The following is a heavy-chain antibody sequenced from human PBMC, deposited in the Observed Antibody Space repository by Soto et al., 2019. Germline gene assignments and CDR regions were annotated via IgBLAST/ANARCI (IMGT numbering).Heavy chain of an antibody. V-gene: IGHV1-18*01. CDR2: ISPYNGNT. CDR3: ARYLLFCGSLSGGGDAFDI. J-gene: IGHJ3*02. Sequence: ASVKVSCKASGYTFTSSAISWVRQAPGQGLEWMGWISPYNGNTHFAQKFQGRVTMATDTSTSTAYMELRSLISDDTAVYYCARYLLFCGSLSGGGDAFDIWGQGTMVTVSS. D-gene: IGHD1-26*01. CDR1: GYTFTSSA.